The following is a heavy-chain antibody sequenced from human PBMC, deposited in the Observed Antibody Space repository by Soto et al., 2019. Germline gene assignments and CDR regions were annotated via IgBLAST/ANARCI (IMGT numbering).Heavy chain of an antibody. CDR2: ISRDGSSS. Sequence: ESLKSSCKVSGISFDDNAISWVRQMPGKGLEWMGRISRDGSSSSYSPSFQGHVSIYADRTTNTAYLQWSNLTTSDTAMYYCARLGPGDWGQGTLVTVAS. CDR3: ARLGPGD. D-gene: IGHD7-27*01. V-gene: IGHV5-10-1*01. J-gene: IGHJ4*02. CDR1: GISFDDNA.